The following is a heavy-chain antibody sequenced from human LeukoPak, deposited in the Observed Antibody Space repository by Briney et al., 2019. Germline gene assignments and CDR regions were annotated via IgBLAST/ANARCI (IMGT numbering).Heavy chain of an antibody. CDR3: ASAYGDYDRGWFDP. D-gene: IGHD4-17*01. V-gene: IGHV1-18*01. Sequence: ASVKVSCKASGYTFTSYGISWVRQAPGQGLEWMGWISAYNGNTNYAQKLQGRVTVTTDTSTSTAYMELRSLRSDDTAVYYCASAYGDYDRGWFDPWGQGTLVTVSS. J-gene: IGHJ5*02. CDR2: ISAYNGNT. CDR1: GYTFTSYG.